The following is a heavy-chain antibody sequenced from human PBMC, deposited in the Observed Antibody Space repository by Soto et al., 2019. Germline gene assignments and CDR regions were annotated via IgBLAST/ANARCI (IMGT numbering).Heavy chain of an antibody. V-gene: IGHV4-59*01. Sequence: SETLSLTCIGSGGYLSNGYWTWIPQSTGKGLEWIGYIHSSGSTNYNPSLNSRVTISVDTSKNQFYLKVNSVAAEDTAVYYCARDASSRAATSGGQGTLVTVSS. D-gene: IGHD1-26*01. CDR3: ARDASSRAATS. CDR2: IHSSGST. CDR1: GGYLSNGY. J-gene: IGHJ4*02.